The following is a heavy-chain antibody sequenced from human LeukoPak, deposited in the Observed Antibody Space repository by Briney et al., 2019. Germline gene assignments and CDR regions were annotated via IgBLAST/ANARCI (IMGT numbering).Heavy chain of an antibody. J-gene: IGHJ4*02. CDR1: GFTFTTYA. D-gene: IGHD2-15*01. V-gene: IGHV3-23*01. CDR3: AKDAPEYCSGDSCYPDY. Sequence: GGSRRLSCAASGFTFTTYAMSWVRQAPGKGLEWVSGISGSGGSTYHADSVKGRFTISRDNSKNTVYLQMNSLRAEDTAVYYCAKDAPEYCSGDSCYPDYWGQGTLVTVSS. CDR2: ISGSGGST.